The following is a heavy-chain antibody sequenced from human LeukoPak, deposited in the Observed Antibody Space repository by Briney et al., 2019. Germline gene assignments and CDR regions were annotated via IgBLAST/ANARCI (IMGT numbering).Heavy chain of an antibody. CDR1: GFTFSTYA. J-gene: IGHJ6*02. CDR2: ISGSGDST. CDR3: ARVVVVVPAAIAYYYYGMDV. Sequence: GGSLRLSCAASGFTFSTYAVNWVRQAPGKGLEWVSTISGSGDSTYYADSVKGRFTISRDNSKDTLYLQMSSVRVDDTAVYYCARVVVVVPAAIAYYYYGMDVWGQGTTVTVSS. D-gene: IGHD2-2*01. V-gene: IGHV3-23*01.